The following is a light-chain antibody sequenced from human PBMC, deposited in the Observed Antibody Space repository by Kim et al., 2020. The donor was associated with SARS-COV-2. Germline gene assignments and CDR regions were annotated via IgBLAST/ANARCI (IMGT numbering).Light chain of an antibody. V-gene: IGLV1-40*01. CDR2: RNN. J-gene: IGLJ2*01. CDR1: SSNIGAGFD. CDR3: HSYDNSLSALL. Sequence: QRITISCTGSSSNIGAGFDVHWYQQVPGTAPKLLIYRNNNRPSGVPDRFSGSKSGISASLAITGLQAEDEADYYCHSYDNSLSALLFGGGTQLTVL.